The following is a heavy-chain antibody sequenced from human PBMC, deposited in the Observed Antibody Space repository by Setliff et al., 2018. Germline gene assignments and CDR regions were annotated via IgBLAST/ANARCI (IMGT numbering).Heavy chain of an antibody. CDR3: AREGGYYDSRLVALDI. CDR2: IYPGNADT. CDR1: GYSFTDYW. V-gene: IGHV5-51*01. D-gene: IGHD3-22*01. Sequence: GESLKISCKGSGYSFTDYWIAWVRQTPGKGLEWMGTIYPGNADTRYSPSFQGHVTSSADKSISTAYLQWSSLKASDTAMYYCAREGGYYDSRLVALDIWGQGTMGTVSS. J-gene: IGHJ3*02.